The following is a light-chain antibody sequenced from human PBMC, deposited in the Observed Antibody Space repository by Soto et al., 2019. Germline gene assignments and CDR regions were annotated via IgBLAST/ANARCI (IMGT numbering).Light chain of an antibody. V-gene: IGLV2-11*01. CDR2: DVN. CDR3: CSYAGSYSGV. CDR1: SSDVGSYKS. Sequence: QSALTQPRSVSASPGQSVTISCTGTSSDVGSYKSVSWYQQYPGKAPKLMIYDVNKRPSGVPDCFSGSKSGNTASLTISGLQAEDESDYYCCSYAGSYSGVFGGGTKLTVL. J-gene: IGLJ3*02.